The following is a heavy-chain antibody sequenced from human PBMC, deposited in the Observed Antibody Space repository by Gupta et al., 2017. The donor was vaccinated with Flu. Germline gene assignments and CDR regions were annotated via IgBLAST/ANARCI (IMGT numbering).Heavy chain of an antibody. CDR1: GLTFRSYS. V-gene: IGHV3-21*06. D-gene: IGHD3-16*01. Sequence: EVQLVESGGGLVKSGGSLRLSCAASGLTFRSYSMDWVRQAPGKGLEWVSSISSSSSYIYYADSVKGRFTISRDNAKNSLYLQMNSLRAEDTAVYYCLTLPLTGHWGQGTLVTVSS. J-gene: IGHJ4*02. CDR3: LTLPLTGH. CDR2: ISSSSSYI.